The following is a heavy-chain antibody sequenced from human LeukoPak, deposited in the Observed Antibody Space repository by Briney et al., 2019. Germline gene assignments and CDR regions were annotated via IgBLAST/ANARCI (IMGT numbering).Heavy chain of an antibody. D-gene: IGHD2-21*01. V-gene: IGHV4-4*07. J-gene: IGHJ3*01. CDR3: ASDIVAALSDGFDV. CDR2: MFANGNA. CDR1: GGSVSSFF. Sequence: SETLSLTCSVSGGSVSSFFGSWIRQPAGRELEWLGRMFANGNANYNPSLKSRISMSVDTSTSQFSLTLTSVTAADTAIYYCASDIVAALSDGFDVWGQGTTVIVSS.